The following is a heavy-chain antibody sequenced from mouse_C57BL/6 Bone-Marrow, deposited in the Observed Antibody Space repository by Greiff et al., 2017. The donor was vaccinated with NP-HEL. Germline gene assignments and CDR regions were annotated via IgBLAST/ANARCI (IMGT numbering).Heavy chain of an antibody. Sequence: EVQRVESGAELVKPGASVKLSCTASGFNIKDYYMHWVKQRTEQGLEWIGRIDPEDGETKYAPKFQGKATITADTSSNTAYLQLSSLTSEDTAVYYCARKPYYSNYEDYFDYWGQGTTLTVSS. CDR2: IDPEDGET. V-gene: IGHV14-2*01. J-gene: IGHJ2*01. CDR3: ARKPYYSNYEDYFDY. CDR1: GFNIKDYY. D-gene: IGHD2-5*01.